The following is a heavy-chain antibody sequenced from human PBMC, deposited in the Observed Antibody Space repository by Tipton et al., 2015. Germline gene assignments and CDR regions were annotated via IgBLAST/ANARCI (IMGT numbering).Heavy chain of an antibody. CDR1: GFNFSKHD. V-gene: IGHV4-34*08. CDR3: ACQDYDSLTRDYQTVDY. D-gene: IGHD3-9*01. CDR2: INHGGST. Sequence: LRLSCAASGFNFSKHDIHWVRQSPGKGLEWIGEINHGGSTNYNPSLKSRVTISRDTSKNQFSLKLTSVTAADTAVYYCACQDYDSLTRDYQTVDYWGQGTLVTVSS. J-gene: IGHJ4*02.